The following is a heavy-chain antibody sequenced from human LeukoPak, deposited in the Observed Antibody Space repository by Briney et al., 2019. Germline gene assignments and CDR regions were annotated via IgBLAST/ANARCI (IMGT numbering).Heavy chain of an antibody. CDR1: GFTFSYYS. CDR3: AREANNYSDHTMMI. J-gene: IGHJ4*02. D-gene: IGHD4-17*01. CDR2: ISSSSSYI. Sequence: GGSLRLSCAASGFTFSYYSMNWVRQAPGKGLEWVSSISSSSSYIYYADSVKGRFTISRDNAKNSLYLQMSSLRAEDTAVYYCAREANNYSDHTMMIWGQGTLVTVSS. V-gene: IGHV3-21*01.